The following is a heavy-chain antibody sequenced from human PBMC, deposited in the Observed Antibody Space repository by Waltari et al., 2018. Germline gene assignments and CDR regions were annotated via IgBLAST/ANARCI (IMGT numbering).Heavy chain of an antibody. D-gene: IGHD3-3*01. J-gene: IGHJ5*02. CDR3: AKDRAVMTIFGVVSNWFDP. Sequence: EVQLLESGGGLVQPGGSLRLSCAASGFTFSSYAMSWVRQAPGKGLEWVSAISGSGGSTYYAESVKGRFTISRDNAKNTLYLQMNSLRAEDTAVYYCAKDRAVMTIFGVVSNWFDPWGQGTLVTVSS. CDR2: ISGSGGST. V-gene: IGHV3-23*01. CDR1: GFTFSSYA.